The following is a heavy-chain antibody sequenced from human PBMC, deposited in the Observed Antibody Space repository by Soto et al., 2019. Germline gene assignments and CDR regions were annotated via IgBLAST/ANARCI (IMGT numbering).Heavy chain of an antibody. Sequence: GASVKVSCKASGGTFSSYAISWVRQAPGQGLEWMGGIIPIFGTANYAQKFQGRVTITADESTSTAYMELSSLRSEDTAVYYCARGRDLDWRSYYGMDVWGQGTTVTGSS. D-gene: IGHD3-9*01. V-gene: IGHV1-69*13. CDR2: IIPIFGTA. J-gene: IGHJ6*02. CDR3: ARGRDLDWRSYYGMDV. CDR1: GGTFSSYA.